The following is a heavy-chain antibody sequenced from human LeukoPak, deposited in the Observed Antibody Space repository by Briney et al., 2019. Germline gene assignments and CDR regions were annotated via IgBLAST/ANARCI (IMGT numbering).Heavy chain of an antibody. Sequence: GGSLRLSCAASGFTFSSYAMSWVRQAPGKGLEWVSFIYSDNTHYSDSVRGRFTISRDNSKNTLYLQMNSLRAEDTAVYYCARRAGAYSHPYDYWGQGTLVTVSS. CDR2: IYSDNT. D-gene: IGHD4/OR15-4a*01. V-gene: IGHV3-53*01. CDR3: ARRAGAYSHPYDY. CDR1: GFTFSSYA. J-gene: IGHJ4*02.